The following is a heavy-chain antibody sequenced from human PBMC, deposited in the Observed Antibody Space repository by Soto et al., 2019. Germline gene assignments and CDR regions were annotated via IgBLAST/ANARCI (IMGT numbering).Heavy chain of an antibody. Sequence: EVQLLESGGGLVQPGGSLRLSCAASGFTFSSYAMSWVRQAPGTGLEWVSTVTGSGYSTYYADSVEGRFTISRDNSKSTLYLQMDSLRVDDTAMYYCAKDLRSSGWFDFDYWGQGILVTVSS. V-gene: IGHV3-23*01. CDR2: VTGSGYST. CDR1: GFTFSSYA. CDR3: AKDLRSSGWFDFDY. J-gene: IGHJ4*02. D-gene: IGHD6-19*01.